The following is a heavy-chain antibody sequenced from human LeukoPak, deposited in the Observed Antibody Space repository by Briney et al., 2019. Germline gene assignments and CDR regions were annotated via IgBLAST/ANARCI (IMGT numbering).Heavy chain of an antibody. Sequence: PSETLSLTCTVSSGSIRSGDYYRSWIRQPPGKGLEWIGYISYTGTTYYNPSLKSRVTISEDTSKNLFSLKLNSVTAADTAVYYCARLGSAPFDYWGQGTLVTVSS. CDR2: ISYTGTT. CDR1: SGSIRSGDYY. V-gene: IGHV4-30-4*08. CDR3: ARLGSAPFDY. D-gene: IGHD3-10*01. J-gene: IGHJ4*02.